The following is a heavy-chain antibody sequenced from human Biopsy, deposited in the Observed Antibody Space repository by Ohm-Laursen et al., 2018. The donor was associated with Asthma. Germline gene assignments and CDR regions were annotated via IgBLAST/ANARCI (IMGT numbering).Heavy chain of an antibody. CDR2: IYWDDYN. J-gene: IGHJ5*02. V-gene: IGHV2-5*02. CDR1: GFSLRTPGVG. CDR3: ALSQDSGFDDHSPSWFDP. D-gene: IGHD3-9*01. Sequence: TQTLTLTSSFSGFSLRTPGVGVGWIRQSPGKALEWLSLIYWDDYNLFRPSLKRRLTITKDPSKNQGVLTMTKMDPVDSGTYYCALSQDSGFDDHSPSWFDPWGQGTLVTVSS.